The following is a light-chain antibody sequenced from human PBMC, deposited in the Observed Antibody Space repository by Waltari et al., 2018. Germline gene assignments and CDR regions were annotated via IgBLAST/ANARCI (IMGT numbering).Light chain of an antibody. CDR1: SSNIGNNY. Sequence: QSVLTQPPSVSAAPGQRVTISCSGGSSNIGNNYVSWYRQFPGTAPKLLIYEDSERPSGIPGRFSGSKSGTSVTLDITGLQAGDEADYYCGTWDSSLSGAVFGGGTHLTVL. CDR3: GTWDSSLSGAV. V-gene: IGLV1-51*02. J-gene: IGLJ7*01. CDR2: EDS.